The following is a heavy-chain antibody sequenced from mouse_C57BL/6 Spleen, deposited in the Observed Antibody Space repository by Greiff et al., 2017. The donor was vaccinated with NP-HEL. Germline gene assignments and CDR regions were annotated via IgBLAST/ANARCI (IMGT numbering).Heavy chain of an antibody. CDR3: ARPHYYGSTYYAMDY. Sequence: VQLQQSGAELVRPGTSVKVSCKASGYAFTNYLIEWVKQRPGQGLEWIGVINPGSGGTNYNEKFKGKATLTADKSSSTAYMQLSSLTSEDSAVYFCARPHYYGSTYYAMDYWGQGTSVTVSS. V-gene: IGHV1-54*01. CDR2: INPGSGGT. D-gene: IGHD1-1*01. J-gene: IGHJ4*01. CDR1: GYAFTNYL.